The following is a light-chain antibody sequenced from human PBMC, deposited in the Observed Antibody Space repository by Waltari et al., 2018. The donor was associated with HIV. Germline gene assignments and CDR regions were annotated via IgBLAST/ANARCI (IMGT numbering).Light chain of an antibody. CDR1: ALPHQY. CDR3: QSTDSSGTYVV. CDR2: KDS. Sequence: SYELTQPPSLSVSPGRPASITCPGDALPHQYAYWYQQKAGQAPVLIIYKDSERPSGIPERFSGSSSGTTVTLTISGVQAEDEADYYCQSTDSSGTYVVFGGGTKVTVL. V-gene: IGLV3-25*03. J-gene: IGLJ2*01.